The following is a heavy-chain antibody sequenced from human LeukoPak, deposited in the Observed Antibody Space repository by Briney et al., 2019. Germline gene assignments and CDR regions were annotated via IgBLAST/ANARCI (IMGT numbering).Heavy chain of an antibody. CDR2: INHDGSST. V-gene: IGHV3-74*01. Sequence: GGSLRLSCTTSKFTISNSWMHWVRQVPGKGLAWVSGINHDGSSTFYADSVKGRFTISRDSARNILYLQMDGLRAEDTAVYYCATVFDFWGQGTLVTVSS. J-gene: IGHJ4*02. CDR3: ATVFDF. CDR1: KFTISNSW.